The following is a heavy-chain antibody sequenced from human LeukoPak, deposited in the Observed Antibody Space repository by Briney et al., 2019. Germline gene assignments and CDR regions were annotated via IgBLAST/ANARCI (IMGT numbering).Heavy chain of an antibody. V-gene: IGHV1-69*01. J-gene: IGHJ6*04. CDR2: IITIFGTA. CDR1: GGTFSIYA. CDR3: ARDLCASYYYGMDV. Sequence: SVTVSFKASGGTFSIYAISWVRQAPGQGLEWMGGIITIFGTANYAQKFQGRATITADESTSTAYMELSSLRSEDTAVYYCARDLCASYYYGMDVWGKGTTVTVSS.